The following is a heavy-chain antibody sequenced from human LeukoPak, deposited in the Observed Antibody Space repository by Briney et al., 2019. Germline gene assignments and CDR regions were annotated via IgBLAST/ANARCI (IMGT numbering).Heavy chain of an antibody. Sequence: GASVKVSCKASGYTFTSYAMNWVRQAPGQGLEWMGWINTNTGNPTYAQGFTGRFVFSLDTSVSTAYLQISSLKAEDTAVYYCTSAVVAARLPYYFDYWGQGTLVTVSS. D-gene: IGHD6-6*01. CDR3: TSAVVAARLPYYFDY. J-gene: IGHJ4*02. CDR2: INTNTGNP. CDR1: GYTFTSYA. V-gene: IGHV7-4-1*02.